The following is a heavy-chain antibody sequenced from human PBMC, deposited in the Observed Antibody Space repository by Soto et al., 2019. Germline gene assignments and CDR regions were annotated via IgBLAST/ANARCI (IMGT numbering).Heavy chain of an antibody. D-gene: IGHD3-10*01. J-gene: IGHJ5*02. CDR3: ARDYMVRGVRRWFDP. V-gene: IGHV4-4*02. CDR2: IYHSGSP. CDR1: GGSISSSNW. Sequence: QVQLQESGPGLVKPSGTLSLTCAVSGGSISSSNWWRWVRQHPGKGLEWIGEIYHSGSPNYNPSLKSRVTRSVDKSKNQFYLKLSSVMAADTAVYYCARDYMVRGVRRWFDPWGQGTLVTVSS.